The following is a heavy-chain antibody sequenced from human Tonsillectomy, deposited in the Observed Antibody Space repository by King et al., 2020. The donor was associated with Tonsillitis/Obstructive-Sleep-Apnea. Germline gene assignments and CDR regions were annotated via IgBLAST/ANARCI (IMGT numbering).Heavy chain of an antibody. CDR3: ARASIAAAGYYFDC. CDR2: IYSGGST. D-gene: IGHD6-13*01. V-gene: IGHV3-53*01. J-gene: IGHJ4*02. CDR1: GFTVSSNY. Sequence: VQLVESGGGLIQPGGSLRLSCAASGFTVSSNYMSWVRQAPGKGLEWVSVIYSGGSTYYADSVKGRFTISRDNSKNTLYLQMNSLRAEDTAVYYCARASIAAAGYYFDCWGQGTLVTVSS.